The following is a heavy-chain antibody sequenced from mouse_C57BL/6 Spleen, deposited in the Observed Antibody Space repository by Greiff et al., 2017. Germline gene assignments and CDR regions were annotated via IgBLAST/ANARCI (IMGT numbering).Heavy chain of an antibody. Sequence: VMLVESGAELVRPGTSVKVSCKASGYAFTNYLIEWVKQRPGQGLEWIGVINPGSGGTNYNEKFKGKATLTADKSSSTAYMQLSSLTSEDSAVYFCARDYVWAMDYWGQGTSVTVSS. CDR1: GYAFTNYL. CDR3: ARDYVWAMDY. J-gene: IGHJ4*01. CDR2: INPGSGGT. D-gene: IGHD1-1*01. V-gene: IGHV1-54*01.